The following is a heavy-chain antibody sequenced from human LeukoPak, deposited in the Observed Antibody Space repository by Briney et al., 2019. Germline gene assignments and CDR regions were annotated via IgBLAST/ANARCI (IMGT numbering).Heavy chain of an antibody. CDR1: GGSISSSSYY. V-gene: IGHV4-39*01. D-gene: IGHD2-2*01. CDR2: IDNSGST. Sequence: SETLSLTCTVSGGSISSSSYYWGWIRQSPGKGLEWIGSIDNSGSTYYNPSLKSRVTISEDTSKNQFSLKLSSVTAADTAVYYRARHPMRYCSSTSCFWNWFDPWGQGTLVTVSS. J-gene: IGHJ5*02. CDR3: ARHPMRYCSSTSCFWNWFDP.